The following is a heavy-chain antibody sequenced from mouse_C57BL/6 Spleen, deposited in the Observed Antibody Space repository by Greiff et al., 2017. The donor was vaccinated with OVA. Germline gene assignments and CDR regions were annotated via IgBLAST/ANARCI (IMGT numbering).Heavy chain of an antibody. CDR2: IDPETGGT. D-gene: IGHD3-2*01. CDR1: GYTFTDYE. V-gene: IGHV1-15*01. J-gene: IGHJ3*01. Sequence: QVQLQQSGAELVRPGASVTLSCKASGYTFTDYEMHWVKQTPVHGLEWIGAIDPETGGTAYNQKFKGKAILTADKSSSTAYMELRSLTSEDSAVYYCTRDEDSSGFAYWGQGTLVTVSA. CDR3: TRDEDSSGFAY.